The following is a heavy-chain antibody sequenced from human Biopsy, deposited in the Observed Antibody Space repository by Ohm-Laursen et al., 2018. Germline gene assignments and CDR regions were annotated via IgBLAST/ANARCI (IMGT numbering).Heavy chain of an antibody. D-gene: IGHD6-19*01. CDR1: GDSVSRGSFY. J-gene: IGHJ4*02. CDR3: ARGMRSSGWPYFAN. CDR2: IYDRGSTA. Sequence: SDTLSLTCTVSGDSVSRGSFYWTWIRQPPGQGLEYIGYIYDRGSTANYNPSLESRVTMSVDVPKNQFSLKLSSVTAADTAIYYCARGMRSSGWPYFANWGQGTLVIVSS. V-gene: IGHV4-61*01.